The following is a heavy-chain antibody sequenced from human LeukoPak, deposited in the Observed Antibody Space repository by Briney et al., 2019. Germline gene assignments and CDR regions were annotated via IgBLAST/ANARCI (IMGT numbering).Heavy chain of an antibody. J-gene: IGHJ4*02. CDR3: ARDGSGYYDFWSGYYPYYFDY. V-gene: IGHV3-64*04. Sequence: PGGSLRLSCSASGFTFSSYAMHWVRQAPGKGLEYVSAISSNGGSTYYADSVKGRFTISRDNSKNTLYLQMNSLRAEDTAVYYCARDGSGYYDFWSGYYPYYFDYWGQGTLVTVSS. CDR1: GFTFSSYA. D-gene: IGHD3-3*01. CDR2: ISSNGGST.